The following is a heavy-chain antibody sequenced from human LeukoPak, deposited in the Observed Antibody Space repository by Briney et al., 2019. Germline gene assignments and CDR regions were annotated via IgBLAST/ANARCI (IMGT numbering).Heavy chain of an antibody. CDR2: INHSGST. CDR3: ASLDGDYSGFDY. J-gene: IGHJ4*02. Sequence: SETLSLTCAVYGGSFSGYYWSWIRQPPGKGLEWIGEINHSGSTNYNPSLKSRVTISVDTSKNQFSLKLSSVTAADTAVYYCASLDGDYSGFDYWGQGTLVTVSS. V-gene: IGHV4-34*01. D-gene: IGHD4-17*01. CDR1: GGSFSGYY.